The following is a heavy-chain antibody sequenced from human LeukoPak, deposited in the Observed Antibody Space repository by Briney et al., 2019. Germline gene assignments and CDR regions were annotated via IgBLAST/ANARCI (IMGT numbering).Heavy chain of an antibody. V-gene: IGHV3-74*01. CDR2: INSDGSRI. Sequence: VGSLRLSCVASRLTISSYWIHSVRQAPGKGLLWVSGINSDGSRINYADAVKGRFTISRDNAKNTLYLQMSRLRAEDTAVYYCARRAYSGSYFYFDYWGQGTLVTVSS. J-gene: IGHJ4*02. D-gene: IGHD1-26*01. CDR1: RLTISSYW. CDR3: ARRAYSGSYFYFDY.